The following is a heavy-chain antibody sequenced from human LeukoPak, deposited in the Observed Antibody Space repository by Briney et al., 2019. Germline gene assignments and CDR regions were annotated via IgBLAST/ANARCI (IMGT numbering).Heavy chain of an antibody. D-gene: IGHD2-2*01. CDR3: AKTSGYFDS. CDR2: INGGGDNA. CDR1: GFTFSNYA. V-gene: IGHV3-23*01. Sequence: GGSLRLSCAASGFTFSNYAMTWLRQAPGKGLECVSGINGGGDNAYYTNSAQRRITISRDNSKNTLYLKMNSLRAEDTAGDYCAKTSGYFDSWGQGTLVTVSS. J-gene: IGHJ4*02.